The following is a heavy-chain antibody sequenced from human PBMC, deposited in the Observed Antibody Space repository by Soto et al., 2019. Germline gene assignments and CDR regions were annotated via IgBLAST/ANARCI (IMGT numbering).Heavy chain of an antibody. J-gene: IGHJ4*02. Sequence: GSLILSCEGPGFTFSGFYMRWVLQPTGKGLEWVSTIGTAGDTYYAVSVKGRFTISRDNAKNSLSLQMNSLRAGDTAVYFCARGQEVGAHFFDSWGQGTQVTVSS. CDR3: ARGQEVGAHFFDS. CDR1: GFTFSGFY. CDR2: IGTAGDT. D-gene: IGHD2-15*01. V-gene: IGHV3-13*01.